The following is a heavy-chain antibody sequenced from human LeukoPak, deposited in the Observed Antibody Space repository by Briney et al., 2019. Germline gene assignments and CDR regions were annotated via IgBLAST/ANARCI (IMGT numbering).Heavy chain of an antibody. CDR2: VYSDGST. D-gene: IGHD5-12*01. Sequence: GGSLRLSCAASGFTVSSNYMSWVRQAPGKGLEWVSIVYSDGSTYYADSVKGRFTISRHNSRNTLYLQMNSLRAEDTAIYYCARDSGYHFDYWGQGSLVTVSS. CDR1: GFTVSSNY. J-gene: IGHJ4*02. V-gene: IGHV3-53*04. CDR3: ARDSGYHFDY.